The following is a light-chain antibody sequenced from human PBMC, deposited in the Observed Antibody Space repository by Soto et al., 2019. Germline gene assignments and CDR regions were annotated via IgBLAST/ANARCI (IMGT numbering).Light chain of an antibody. Sequence: DIQMTQTPSTLSASVGDRVTITCRASQSISSWLAWYQQKPGKAPKLLIYAASSLQSGVPSRFSGSGSGTEFTLTISSLQPDDFATYYCQQYNTYSPERTFGQGTKV. V-gene: IGKV1-5*01. J-gene: IGKJ1*01. CDR1: QSISSW. CDR2: AAS. CDR3: QQYNTYSPERT.